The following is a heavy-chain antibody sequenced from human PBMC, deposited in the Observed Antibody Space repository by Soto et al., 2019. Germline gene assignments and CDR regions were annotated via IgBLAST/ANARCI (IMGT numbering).Heavy chain of an antibody. J-gene: IGHJ4*02. D-gene: IGHD5-18*01. CDR2: ISSSSSYT. CDR3: ARAPARSSSYSYGYAYYFDY. CDR1: GFTFSDYY. V-gene: IGHV3-11*06. Sequence: GGFLRLSCAASGFTFSDYYMSWIRQAPGKGLEWVSYISSSSSYTNYADSVKGRFTISRDNAKNSLYLQMNSLRAEDTAVYYCARAPARSSSYSYGYAYYFDYWGQGTLVPVSS.